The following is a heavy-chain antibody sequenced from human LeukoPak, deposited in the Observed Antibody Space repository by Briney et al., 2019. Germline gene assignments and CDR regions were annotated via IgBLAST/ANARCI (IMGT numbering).Heavy chain of an antibody. V-gene: IGHV1-8*02. J-gene: IGHJ4*02. D-gene: IGHD5-18*01. CDR3: AKRGYSYGDFDY. CDR1: GYTFTNFG. Sequence: GASVKVSCKASGYTFTNFGISLVRQAPGQGLEWMGWMNPNSDNTGYAQKFQGRVTMTRNTSRSTAYMELSSLRSEDTAVYYCAKRGYSYGDFDYWGQGTLVTVSS. CDR2: MNPNSDNT.